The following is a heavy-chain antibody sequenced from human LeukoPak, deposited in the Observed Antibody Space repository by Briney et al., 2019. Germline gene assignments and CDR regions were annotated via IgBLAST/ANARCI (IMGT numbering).Heavy chain of an antibody. J-gene: IGHJ6*03. V-gene: IGHV1-69*06. Sequence: SVKVSCKASGGTFSSYAISWVRQAPGQGLEWMGGIIPIFGTTNYAQKFQDRVTITADKSTSTAYMELSSLRSEDTAVYYCARDVSYYYYMDVWGKGTTVTISS. CDR2: IIPIFGTT. CDR1: GGTFSSYA. CDR3: ARDVSYYYYMDV.